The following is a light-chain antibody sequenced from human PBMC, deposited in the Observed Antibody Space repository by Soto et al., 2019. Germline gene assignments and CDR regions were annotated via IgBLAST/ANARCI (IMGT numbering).Light chain of an antibody. CDR1: ASNLGAKYA. Sequence: QSVLTQPPSVSGAPGQRVTISCTGSASNLGAKYAVHWYQHLPGTAPKLLIYDNIHRPSGVPDRFSGSKSDTSASLAITGLQAEDGGDYYCQAYDTTLSGLVFGGGTKVTVL. J-gene: IGLJ3*02. CDR2: DNI. CDR3: QAYDTTLSGLV. V-gene: IGLV1-40*01.